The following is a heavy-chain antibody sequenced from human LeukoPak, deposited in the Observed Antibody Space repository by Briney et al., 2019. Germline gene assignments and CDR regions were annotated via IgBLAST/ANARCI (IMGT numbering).Heavy chain of an antibody. CDR2: IWYDGSNK. CDR1: GFTFSSYG. V-gene: IGHV3-30*02. D-gene: IGHD3-22*01. CDR3: AKGYQNYYDSSGPFYYYYYGMDV. Sequence: GGSLRLSCAASGFTFSSYGMHWVRRAPGKGLEWVAVIWYDGSNKYYADSVKGRFTISRDNSKNTLYLQMNSLRAEDTAVYYCAKGYQNYYDSSGPFYYYYYGMDVWGQGTTVTVSS. J-gene: IGHJ6*02.